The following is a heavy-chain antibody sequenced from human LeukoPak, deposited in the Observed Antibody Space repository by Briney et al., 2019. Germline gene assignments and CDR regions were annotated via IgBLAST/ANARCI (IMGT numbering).Heavy chain of an antibody. J-gene: IGHJ3*02. CDR1: GGTFSSYA. CDR3: ARMKDIVVVPAAPTTGERDAFDI. D-gene: IGHD2-2*01. CDR2: IIPTFGTA. V-gene: IGHV1-69*13. Sequence: ASAKVSCKASGGTFSSYAISWVRQAPGQGLEWMGGIIPTFGTANYAQKFQGRVTITADESTSTAYMELSSLRSEDTAVYYCARMKDIVVVPAAPTTGERDAFDIWGQGTMVTVSS.